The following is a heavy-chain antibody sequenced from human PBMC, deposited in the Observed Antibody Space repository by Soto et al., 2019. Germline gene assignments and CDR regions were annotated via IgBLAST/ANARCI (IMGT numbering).Heavy chain of an antibody. CDR2: IYYSGNT. V-gene: IGHV4-31*03. J-gene: IGHJ3*01. Sequence: QVHLQESGPGLVKPSQTLSLTCTVSGGSINSDAYFWSWVRQHPGKGLEWIGYIYYSGNTYYNPSLQRRVSISIDPSKNQFSLKLTSVTASDTGVYYCATASAVPHETIAWGQGTMVTVTS. D-gene: IGHD2-21*01. CDR1: GGSINSDAYF. CDR3: ATASAVPHETIA.